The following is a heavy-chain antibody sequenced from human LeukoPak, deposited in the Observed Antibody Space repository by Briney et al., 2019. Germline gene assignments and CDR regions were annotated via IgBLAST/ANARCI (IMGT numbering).Heavy chain of an antibody. V-gene: IGHV1-2*02. D-gene: IGHD3-3*01. J-gene: IGHJ3*02. CDR3: AGSEWLLNGDAFDI. CDR2: INPNSGGT. CDR1: GYTFTGYY. Sequence: ASVKVSCKASGYTFTGYYMHWVRQAPGQGLEWMGWINPNSGGTNYAQKFQGRVTMTRDTSISTAYMELSRLRSDDTAVYYCAGSEWLLNGDAFDIWGQGTMVTVSS.